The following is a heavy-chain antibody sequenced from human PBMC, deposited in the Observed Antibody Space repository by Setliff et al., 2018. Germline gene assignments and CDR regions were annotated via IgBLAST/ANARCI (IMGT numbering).Heavy chain of an antibody. V-gene: IGHV4-39*07. CDR2: IYYSGST. CDR1: GGSISSSSYY. J-gene: IGHJ2*01. CDR3: ARAVDSTGYFPFWYFDL. D-gene: IGHD3-22*01. Sequence: SETLSLTCTVSGGSISSSSYYWGWIRQPPGKGLEWIGSIYYSGSTYYNPSLKSRVTISVDTSKNQFSLNLTSVTAADTAIYFCARAVDSTGYFPFWYFDLWGRGTLVTVSS.